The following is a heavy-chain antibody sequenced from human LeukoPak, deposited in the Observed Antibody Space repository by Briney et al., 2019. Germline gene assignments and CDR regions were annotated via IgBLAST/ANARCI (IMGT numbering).Heavy chain of an antibody. V-gene: IGHV4-34*01. CDR1: GGSFSGYY. D-gene: IGHD6-13*01. Sequence: PSETLSLTCAVYGGSFSGYYWSWIRQPPGKGLEWIGEINHSGSTNYNPSLKSRVTISVDTSKNQFSLKLSSVTAADTAVYYCARETAAGRFDYWGQGTLVTVSS. CDR3: ARETAAGRFDY. CDR2: INHSGST. J-gene: IGHJ4*02.